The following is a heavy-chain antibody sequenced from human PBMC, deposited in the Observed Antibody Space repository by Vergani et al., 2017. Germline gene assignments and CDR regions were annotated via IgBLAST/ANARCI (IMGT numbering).Heavy chain of an antibody. V-gene: IGHV3-9*03. CDR2: ISWNSGSI. D-gene: IGHD3-9*01. CDR3: ARILTGYYSHHGMGAFDY. J-gene: IGHJ4*02. Sequence: EVQLVESGGGLVQPGRSLRLSCAASGFTFDDYAMHWVRQAPGKGLEWVSGISWNSGSIGYADSVKGRFTISRDNAKNSLYLQMNSLRAEDMALYYCARILTGYYSHHGMGAFDYWGQGTLVTVSS. CDR1: GFTFDDYA.